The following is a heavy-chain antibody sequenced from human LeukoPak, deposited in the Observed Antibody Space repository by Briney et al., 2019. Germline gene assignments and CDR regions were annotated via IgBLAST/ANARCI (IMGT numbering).Heavy chain of an antibody. CDR1: GYSFTSYW. J-gene: IGHJ5*02. CDR2: IYPGDSDT. Sequence: GESLKISCKGSGYSFTSYWIGWVRQMPGKGLELVGIIYPGDSDTRYSPSFQGRVTISADESINTAYLQWSSLKASDTAIYYCVRRDITSRYVVWFDPWGQGTPVTVSS. CDR3: VRRDITSRYVVWFDP. V-gene: IGHV5-51*01. D-gene: IGHD2-2*01.